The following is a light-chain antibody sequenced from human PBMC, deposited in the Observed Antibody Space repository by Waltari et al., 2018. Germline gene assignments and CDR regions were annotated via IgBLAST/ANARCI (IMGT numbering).Light chain of an antibody. CDR2: GAS. CDR1: ESITTHF. J-gene: IGKJ5*01. V-gene: IGKV3-20*01. Sequence: EIVLTQSPVTLSLSPGERATLSCRASESITTHFIAWYQQKPGQPPRLLLHGASIRATGITDFFSGSGSGTDFTLTISRLEPEDFAVYYCQHYGRSAITFGQGTRLDIK. CDR3: QHYGRSAIT.